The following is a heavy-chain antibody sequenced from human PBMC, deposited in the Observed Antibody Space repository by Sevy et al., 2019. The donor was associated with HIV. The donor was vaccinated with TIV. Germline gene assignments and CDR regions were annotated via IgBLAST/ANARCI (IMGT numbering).Heavy chain of an antibody. V-gene: IGHV3-53*01. CDR2: IYSGGST. J-gene: IGHJ4*02. CDR3: ARGDPTRTIAAGTPPDY. Sequence: GGSLRLSCAASGFTVSSNYMSWVRQAPGKGLEWVSVIYSGGSTYYADSVKGRFTISRDNSKNTLYLQMNSLRAEDTAVYYCARGDPTRTIAAGTPPDYWGQGTLVTVSS. D-gene: IGHD6-13*01. CDR1: GFTVSSNY.